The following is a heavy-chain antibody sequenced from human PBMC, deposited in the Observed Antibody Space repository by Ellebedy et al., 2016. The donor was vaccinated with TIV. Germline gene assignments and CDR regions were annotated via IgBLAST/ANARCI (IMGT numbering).Heavy chain of an antibody. D-gene: IGHD4-23*01. Sequence: GESLKISCTASGFTFSNYEMHWVRQVTGKGLEWVSSIGISVDPYYPGSVKCRFTISRETAKNSLYLQMNSLRAGDTAVYYCARGMATPGTIWYFDLWGRGSLVTVSS. V-gene: IGHV3-13*05. CDR1: GFTFSNYE. J-gene: IGHJ2*01. CDR3: ARGMATPGTIWYFDL. CDR2: IGISVDP.